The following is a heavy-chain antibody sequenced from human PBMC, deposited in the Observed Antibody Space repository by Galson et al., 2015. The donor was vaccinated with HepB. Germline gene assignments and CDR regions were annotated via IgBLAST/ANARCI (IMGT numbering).Heavy chain of an antibody. CDR3: ARELDDILTGYYDDAFDI. D-gene: IGHD3-9*01. CDR1: GLTFSSYS. CDR2: ISSSSSYI. V-gene: IGHV3-21*01. Sequence: SLRLSCAASGLTFSSYSMNWVRQAPGKGLEWVSSISSSSSYIYYADSVKGRFTISRDNAKNSLYLQMNSLRAEDTAVYYCARELDDILTGYYDDAFDIWGQGTMVTVSS. J-gene: IGHJ3*02.